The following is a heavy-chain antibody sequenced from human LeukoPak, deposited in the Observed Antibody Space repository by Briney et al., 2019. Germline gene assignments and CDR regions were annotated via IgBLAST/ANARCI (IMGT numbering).Heavy chain of an antibody. J-gene: IGHJ4*02. D-gene: IGHD6-13*01. Sequence: GESLKISCKGSGYTFTSYRIAWLRQMPGKGLEWMGIIYPGNSDTRYSPSFRGQVTMSVDESISTAYVQWSGLRASDTAMYYCAKVSGYSIDYWGLGTLVTVSS. CDR2: IYPGNSDT. CDR1: GYTFTSYR. V-gene: IGHV5-51*01. CDR3: AKVSGYSIDY.